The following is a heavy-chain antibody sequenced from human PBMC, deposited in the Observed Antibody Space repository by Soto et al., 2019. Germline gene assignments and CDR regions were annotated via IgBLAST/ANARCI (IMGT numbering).Heavy chain of an antibody. V-gene: IGHV3-30*14. CDR3: ASEGYYYDSSGYTDYYGRDV. J-gene: IGHJ6*02. Sequence: QVQLVESGGGVVQPGRSLRLSCAASGFTFSSYAMHWVRQAPGKGLEWVAVISYDGSNKYYADSVKGRFTISRDNSKNTLYLQMNSLRAEDTAVYYCASEGYYYDSSGYTDYYGRDVWGQGTTVTVSS. CDR2: ISYDGSNK. D-gene: IGHD3-22*01. CDR1: GFTFSSYA.